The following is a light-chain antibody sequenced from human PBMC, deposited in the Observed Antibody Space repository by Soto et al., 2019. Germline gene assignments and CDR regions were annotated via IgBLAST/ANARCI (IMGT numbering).Light chain of an antibody. CDR3: QSYDSRLSAYV. Sequence: QSALTQPPSASGSPGQSVAISCTGTSSDVGGYNYVSWYQQHPGKAPKLMIYEVNKRPSGVPDRFSGSKSGNTASLTVSGLQAEDEADYYCQSYDSRLSAYVFGTGTKLTVL. CDR2: EVN. CDR1: SSDVGGYNY. J-gene: IGLJ1*01. V-gene: IGLV2-8*01.